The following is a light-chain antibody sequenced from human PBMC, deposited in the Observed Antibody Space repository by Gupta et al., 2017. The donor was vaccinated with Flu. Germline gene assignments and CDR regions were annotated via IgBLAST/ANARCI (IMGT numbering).Light chain of an antibody. V-gene: IGKV1-39*01. J-gene: IGKJ1*01. Sequence: PSSLSASVGDRLTITCRASQSISNFLNWYQQKPGKSPNLLIYSASTLQSGVPSRFSGVGSGTDFTLTISSLQPEDFATYYCQQSYSTLWTFGQGTKVEIK. CDR1: QSISNF. CDR3: QQSYSTLWT. CDR2: SAS.